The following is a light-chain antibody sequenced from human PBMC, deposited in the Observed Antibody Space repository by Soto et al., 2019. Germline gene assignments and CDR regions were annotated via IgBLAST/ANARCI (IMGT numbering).Light chain of an antibody. CDR2: AAS. CDR1: RSFASSY. Sequence: DMVLTQSPGTLSLSPGERATLSCRASRSFASSYLGWYQQKPGQAPRLLLYAASKRATGIPDRFSGSGSGTDFTLTINRLEPEDSAVYYCQQYGSSPPYTFGLGTKVEI. V-gene: IGKV3-20*01. CDR3: QQYGSSPPYT. J-gene: IGKJ2*01.